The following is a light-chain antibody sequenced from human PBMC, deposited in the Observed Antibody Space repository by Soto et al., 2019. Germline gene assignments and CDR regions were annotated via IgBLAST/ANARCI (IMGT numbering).Light chain of an antibody. CDR2: YTY. V-gene: IGKV3-11*01. CDR3: HQRQGWPRT. Sequence: EIVLTQSPATLSSSTGERATLYCRASQYVDTRLAWYQHKPGQAPRLLISYTYNRGTGTPARFSGSGCGTDFTLTINSLAPEDFAIYYCHQRQGWPRTFGQGTRWIS. J-gene: IGKJ1*01. CDR1: QYVDTR.